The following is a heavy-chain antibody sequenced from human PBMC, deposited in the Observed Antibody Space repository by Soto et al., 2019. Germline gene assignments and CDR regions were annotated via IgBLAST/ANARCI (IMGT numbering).Heavy chain of an antibody. D-gene: IGHD5-12*01. CDR3: AKDWVDGSLCY. CDR2: ISYDGSNK. J-gene: IGHJ4*02. CDR1: GFTFSSYG. Sequence: QVQLVESGGGVVQPGRSLRLSCAASGFTFSSYGMHWVRQAPGKGLEWVAVISYDGSNKYYADSVKGRFTISRDNSKNTLYLQMNSLRAEDTAVYYFAKDWVDGSLCYWGQGTLVTVSS. V-gene: IGHV3-30*18.